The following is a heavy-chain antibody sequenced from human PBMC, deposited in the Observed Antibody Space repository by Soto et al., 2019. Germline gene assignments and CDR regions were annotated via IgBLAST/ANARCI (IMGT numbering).Heavy chain of an antibody. CDR3: ERDERDGSGSSVFEY. Sequence: PGGSLRLSCAASGFTFSRFGMHWVRQGPGKGLEWVALIWYEGSEKYYADSVKGRFTISRDNSKNTLYLQMNNLRVEDTAIYYCERDERDGSGSSVFEYWGQGTPVTVYS. CDR2: IWYEGSEK. J-gene: IGHJ4*02. D-gene: IGHD3-10*01. V-gene: IGHV3-33*01. CDR1: GFTFSRFG.